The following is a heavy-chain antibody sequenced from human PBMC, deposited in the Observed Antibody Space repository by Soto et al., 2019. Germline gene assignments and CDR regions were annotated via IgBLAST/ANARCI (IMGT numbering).Heavy chain of an antibody. J-gene: IGHJ4*02. CDR3: ARDRAYYDILTGLSH. D-gene: IGHD3-9*01. V-gene: IGHV1-69*08. CDR2: IIPILGIA. Sequence: QVQLVQSGAEVKKPGSSVKVSCKASGGTFSSYTISWVRQAPGQGLEWMGRIIPILGIANYAQKFQGSVTITADKSTSTAYMELSSLRSEDTAVYYCARDRAYYDILTGLSHWGQGTLVTVSS. CDR1: GGTFSSYT.